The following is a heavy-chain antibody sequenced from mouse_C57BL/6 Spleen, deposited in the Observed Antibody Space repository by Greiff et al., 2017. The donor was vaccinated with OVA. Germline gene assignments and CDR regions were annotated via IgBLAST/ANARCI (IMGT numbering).Heavy chain of an antibody. V-gene: IGHV1-19*01. CDR1: GYTFTDYY. CDR3: ARSAYYAYADY. J-gene: IGHJ2*01. CDR2: INPYNGGT. Sequence: EVQVVESGPVLVKPGASVKMSCKASGYTFTDYYMNWVKQSHGKSLEWIGVINPYNGGTSYNQKFKGKATLTVDKSSSTAYMELNSLTSEDSAVYSCARSAYYAYADYWGQGTTLSVSS. D-gene: IGHD1-1*02.